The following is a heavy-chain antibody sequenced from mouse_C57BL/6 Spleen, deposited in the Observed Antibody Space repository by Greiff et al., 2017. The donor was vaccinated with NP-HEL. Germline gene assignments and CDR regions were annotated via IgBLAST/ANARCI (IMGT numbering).Heavy chain of an antibody. CDR3: ANGYGNYLDY. Sequence: QVQLQQSGAELVMPGASVKLSCKASGYTFTSYWMHWVKQRPGQGLEWIGEIDPSDSYTNYNQKFKGKSTLTVDKSSSTAYMQLSSLTSEDSAVYYCANGYGNYLDYWGQGTTLTVSS. CDR2: IDPSDSYT. J-gene: IGHJ2*01. CDR1: GYTFTSYW. D-gene: IGHD2-1*01. V-gene: IGHV1-69*01.